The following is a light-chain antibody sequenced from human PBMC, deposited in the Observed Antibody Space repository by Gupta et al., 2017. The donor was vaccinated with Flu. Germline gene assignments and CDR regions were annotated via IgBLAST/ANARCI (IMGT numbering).Light chain of an antibody. Sequence: DIQMTQSPSTLSASIGDRVTITCRASQNINSWLAWYQQKPGKAPNLLIYKASALESGVPSRFSGTGSGTAFTLTITSLQPDDFATYYCQQDYTYPHTFGQGTKVEIK. CDR1: QNINSW. CDR3: QQDYTYPHT. V-gene: IGKV1-5*03. J-gene: IGKJ2*01. CDR2: KAS.